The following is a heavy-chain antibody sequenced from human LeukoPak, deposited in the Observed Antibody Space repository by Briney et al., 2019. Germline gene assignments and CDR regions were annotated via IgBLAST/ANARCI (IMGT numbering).Heavy chain of an antibody. CDR2: IRQDDSEK. J-gene: IGHJ4*02. D-gene: IGHD5-12*01. Sequence: GGSLRLSCSASGFTFSDYWMMWVRQAPGKGLEWVGNIRQDDSEKNYVDSVKDRFTISRDNAKNSLDLQMDSLRAEDTAVYYCARDWGSTGYDLYDSWGQGTLVTVSS. V-gene: IGHV3-7*01. CDR1: GFTFSDYW. CDR3: ARDWGSTGYDLYDS.